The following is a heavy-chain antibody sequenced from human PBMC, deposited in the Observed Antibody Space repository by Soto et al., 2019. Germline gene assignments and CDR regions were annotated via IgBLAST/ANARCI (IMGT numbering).Heavy chain of an antibody. V-gene: IGHV4-31*03. CDR1: GGSISSGGYY. CDR3: ARGPGSGWYDY. CDR2: IYYSGST. J-gene: IGHJ4*02. Sequence: QVQLQESGPGLVKPSQTLSLTCTVSGGSISSGGYYWSWIRQHPGKGLEWIGYIYYSGSTYYNPSLTRRVTLSVDTSRNQCSLQLRSVTAADTAVYYCARGPGSGWYDYWGQGTLVTVSS. D-gene: IGHD6-19*01.